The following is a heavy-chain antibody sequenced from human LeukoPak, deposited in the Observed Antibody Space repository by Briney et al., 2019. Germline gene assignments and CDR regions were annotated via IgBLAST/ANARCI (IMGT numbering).Heavy chain of an antibody. CDR2: IFHSEST. CDR3: ARLVCSGGSCYRPTYNWFDP. D-gene: IGHD2-15*01. J-gene: IGHJ5*02. CDR1: GASITTNTW. Sequence: PSETLSLTCAVSGASITTNTWWSWVRQPLGKGLEWIGEIFHSESTNYNPSLESRLSISLDKSKNEFSLRLSSVTAADTAVYYCARLVCSGGSCYRPTYNWFDPWGQGTLVTVSS. V-gene: IGHV4-4*02.